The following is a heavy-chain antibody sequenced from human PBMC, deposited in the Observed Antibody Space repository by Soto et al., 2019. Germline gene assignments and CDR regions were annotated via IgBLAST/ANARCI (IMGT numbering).Heavy chain of an antibody. J-gene: IGHJ6*02. CDR1: GGSISSYY. Sequence: PSETLSLTCIVSGGSISSYYWSLIRQPPGKGLEWIGYIYYSGSTNYNPSLKSRVTISVDTSKNQFSLKLSSVTAADTAVYYCARAQQQLVLDGMDVWGQGTTVTVSS. CDR3: ARAQQQLVLDGMDV. CDR2: IYYSGST. D-gene: IGHD6-13*01. V-gene: IGHV4-59*01.